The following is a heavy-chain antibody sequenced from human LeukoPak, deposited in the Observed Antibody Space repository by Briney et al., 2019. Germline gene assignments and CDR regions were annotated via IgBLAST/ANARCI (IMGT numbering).Heavy chain of an antibody. CDR1: GFTFSSYA. Sequence: PGGSLRLSCSASGFTFSSYAMYWVRQAPGKGLECVSAITSNGGSTYHADSVKGRFTISRDNSKNTLFLQMNSLRAEDTAVYYCAKDLRLSNSFDYWGQGTLVTVSS. V-gene: IGHV3-64*04. CDR2: ITSNGGST. J-gene: IGHJ4*02. D-gene: IGHD3-16*02. CDR3: AKDLRLSNSFDY.